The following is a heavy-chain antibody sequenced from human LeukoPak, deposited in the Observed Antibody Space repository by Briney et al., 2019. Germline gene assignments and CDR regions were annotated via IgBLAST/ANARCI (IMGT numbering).Heavy chain of an antibody. J-gene: IGHJ5*02. D-gene: IGHD3-10*01. CDR3: ARRYGSGSQYNWFDP. V-gene: IGHV1-18*01. CDR1: GDTFIRYG. CDR2: ISTGNGKT. Sequence: ASVKVSCKASGDTFIRYGISWVRQAPGQGLEWMGWISTGNGKTNYGQKFQGRVTMTTDTSTGTAYMELRSLRSDDTAMYYCARRYGSGSQYNWFDPWGQGTLVTVSS.